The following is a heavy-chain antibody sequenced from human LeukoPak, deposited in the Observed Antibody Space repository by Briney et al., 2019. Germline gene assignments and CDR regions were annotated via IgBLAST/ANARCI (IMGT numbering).Heavy chain of an antibody. V-gene: IGHV4-34*01. D-gene: IGHD3-9*01. J-gene: IGHJ5*02. CDR2: INHSGST. CDR1: GGPFSSYY. Sequence: SETLSLTCAVYGGPFSSYYWSWIREPPGKGLEWIGEINHSGSTNYYPSLNSRVRISVDKSKNQFSLKLSSVTAADTAVYYCARAWGVIRYCDPRRRNWFDPWGQGTLVTVSS. CDR3: ARAWGVIRYCDPRRRNWFDP.